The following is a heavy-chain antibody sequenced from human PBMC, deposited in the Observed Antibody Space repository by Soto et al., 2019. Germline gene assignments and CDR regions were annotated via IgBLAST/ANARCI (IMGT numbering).Heavy chain of an antibody. CDR2: ISSSSSTI. CDR3: ARVVGSGSYWRARYYYGMDV. J-gene: IGHJ6*02. Sequence: PGGSMILSCAASGFIFSSYSMNWVRQAPGKGLEWVSYISSSSSTIYYADSVKGRFTISRDNAKNSLYLQMNSLRDEDTAVYYCARVVGSGSYWRARYYYGMDVWGQGTTVTVSS. V-gene: IGHV3-48*02. D-gene: IGHD3-10*01. CDR1: GFIFSSYS.